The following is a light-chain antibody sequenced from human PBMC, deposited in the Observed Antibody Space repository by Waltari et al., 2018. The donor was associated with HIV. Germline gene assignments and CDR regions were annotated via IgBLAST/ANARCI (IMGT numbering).Light chain of an antibody. V-gene: IGLV1-51*02. CDR3: ETWDSSLSAGV. CDR2: ENN. J-gene: IGLJ2*01. Sequence: QSVLTQPPSVSAAPGQKVTISCSGSRSNIGNNYVSWYQQIPGTAPKLLIYENNKRPSGIPDRFSASKSGTSATLGITGLQTGDEAEYYCETWDSSLSAGVFGGGTKLTVL. CDR1: RSNIGNNY.